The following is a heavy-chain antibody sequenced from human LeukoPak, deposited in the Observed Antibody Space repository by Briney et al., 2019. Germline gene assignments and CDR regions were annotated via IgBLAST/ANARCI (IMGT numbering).Heavy chain of an antibody. CDR2: IWNDGSSQ. Sequence: PGGSLRLSCAASKFTFSHYGMHWVRQAPGKGLEWVVVIWNDGSSQYYADSVKGRFTVSRDNSQKTLYLQMNGLRPEDTAVYYCAKDAERGFDYSNSLDKWGQGTLVTVSS. CDR3: AKDAERGFDYSNSLDK. V-gene: IGHV3-33*06. J-gene: IGHJ4*02. CDR1: KFTFSHYG. D-gene: IGHD4-11*01.